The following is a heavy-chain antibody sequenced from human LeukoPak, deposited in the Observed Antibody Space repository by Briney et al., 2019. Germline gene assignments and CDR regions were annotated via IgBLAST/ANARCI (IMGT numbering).Heavy chain of an antibody. Sequence: GGSLRLSCAASGFTFSDYYMSWIRQAPGKGLEWVSYISSSSSYTNYADSVKGRFTISRDNAKNSLYLQMNSLRAEDTAVYFCARGYCNGGYCLPHYWGQGTLVTVSS. CDR3: ARGYCNGGYCLPHY. CDR2: ISSSSSYT. V-gene: IGHV3-11*05. J-gene: IGHJ4*02. CDR1: GFTFSDYY. D-gene: IGHD2-15*01.